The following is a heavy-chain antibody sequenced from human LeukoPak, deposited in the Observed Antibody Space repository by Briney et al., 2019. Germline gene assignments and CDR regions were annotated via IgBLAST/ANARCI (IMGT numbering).Heavy chain of an antibody. CDR2: ISAYNGNT. CDR3: ARSYYDSRAVPGWFDP. D-gene: IGHD3-22*01. J-gene: IGHJ5*02. V-gene: IGHV1-18*01. CDR1: GYTFTSYG. Sequence: ASVKVSCKASGYTFTSYGISWVRQAPGQGLEWMGWISAYNGNTNYAQKLQGRVTMTTDTSTSTAYMELRSLRSDDTAVYCCARSYYDSRAVPGWFDPWGQGTLVTVSS.